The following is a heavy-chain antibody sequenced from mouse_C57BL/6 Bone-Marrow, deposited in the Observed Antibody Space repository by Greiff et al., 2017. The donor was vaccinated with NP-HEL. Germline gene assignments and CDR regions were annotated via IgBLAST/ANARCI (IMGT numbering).Heavy chain of an antibody. CDR2: IHPNSGST. CDR3: ARDYSNPYFDY. CDR1: GYTFTSYW. V-gene: IGHV1-64*01. D-gene: IGHD2-5*01. Sequence: QVQLQQPGAELVKPGASVKLSCKASGYTFTSYWMHWVKQRPGQGLEWIGMIHPNSGSTNYKEKFKSKATLTVDKSSSTAYMQLSSLTSEDSAVYYCARDYSNPYFDYWGQGTTLTVSS. J-gene: IGHJ2*01.